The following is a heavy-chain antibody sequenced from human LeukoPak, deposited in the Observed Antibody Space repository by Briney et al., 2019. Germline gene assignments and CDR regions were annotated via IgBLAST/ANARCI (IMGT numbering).Heavy chain of an antibody. J-gene: IGHJ5*02. CDR2: ISSSSSTI. Sequence: QPGGSLRLSCAASGFTFSSYSMNWVRQAPGKGLEWVSYISSSSSTIYYADSVKGRFTISRDNAKNSLYLQMNSLRAEDTAVYYCARDQVWNGFDPWGQGTLVTVSS. CDR1: GFTFSSYS. D-gene: IGHD1-1*01. V-gene: IGHV3-48*04. CDR3: ARDQVWNGFDP.